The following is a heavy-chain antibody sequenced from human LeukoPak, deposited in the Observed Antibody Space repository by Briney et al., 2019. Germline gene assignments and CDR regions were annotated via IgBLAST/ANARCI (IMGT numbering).Heavy chain of an antibody. CDR1: GGSISSNIYY. CDR2: IYYTGST. V-gene: IGHV4-61*05. Sequence: KPSETLSLTCTVSGGSISSNIYYWGWIRQPPGKGLEWIGYIYYTGSTNYSPSLKSRVTISVDTSKNQFSLNLSSVTAADTGVYYCARGILSYGMDVWGQGTTVTVSS. CDR3: ARGILSYGMDV. D-gene: IGHD2-15*01. J-gene: IGHJ6*02.